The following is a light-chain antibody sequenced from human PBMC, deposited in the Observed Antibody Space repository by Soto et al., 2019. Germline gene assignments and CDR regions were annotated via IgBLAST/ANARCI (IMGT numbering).Light chain of an antibody. J-gene: IGLJ1*01. V-gene: IGLV3-1*01. CDR1: KLGDKF. CDR2: QDT. Sequence: SYELTQPPSVSVSPGQTASITCSGDKLGDKFVSWYQQKAGQSPVLVMSQDTKRPSGIPERISGANSGNSATLTISGTQAMDEADYYCQVWDSGNFVFGTGTKLTVL. CDR3: QVWDSGNFV.